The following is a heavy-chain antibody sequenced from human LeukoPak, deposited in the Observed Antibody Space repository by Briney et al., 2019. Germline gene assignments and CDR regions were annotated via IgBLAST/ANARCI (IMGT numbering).Heavy chain of an antibody. Sequence: PSETLSLTCTVSGGSISSTSYYWDWIRQPPGKGLEWIGNFYNSGSTHYSPSLKSRVTMSVDTSKNQFSLKLSSVTAADTAVYYCARGGYSYGYGYWGQGNLVTVSS. CDR3: ARGGYSYGYGY. J-gene: IGHJ4*02. D-gene: IGHD5-18*01. V-gene: IGHV4-39*01. CDR1: GGSISSTSYY. CDR2: FYNSGST.